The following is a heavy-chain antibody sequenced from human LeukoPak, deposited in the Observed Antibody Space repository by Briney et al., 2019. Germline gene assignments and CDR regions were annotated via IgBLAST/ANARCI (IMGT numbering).Heavy chain of an antibody. Sequence: SETLSLTCAVSGGSISSGGYSWSWIRQPPGKGLEWIGYIYHSGSTYYNPSLKSRVTISVDRSKNQFSLELSSVTAADTAVYYCARGDLRFDYWGQGTLVTVSS. D-gene: IGHD5-12*01. J-gene: IGHJ4*02. V-gene: IGHV4-30-2*01. CDR2: IYHSGST. CDR1: GGSISSGGYS. CDR3: ARGDLRFDY.